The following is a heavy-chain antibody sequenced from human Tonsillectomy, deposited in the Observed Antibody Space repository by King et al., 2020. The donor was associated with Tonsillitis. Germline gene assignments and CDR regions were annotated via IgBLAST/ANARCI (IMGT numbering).Heavy chain of an antibody. V-gene: IGHV5-10-1*01. CDR3: ARGKDIVVVPAAPWYFDL. CDR1: GYSFTSYW. Sequence: QLVQSGAEVKKPGESLRISCKGSGYSFTSYWISWVRQMPGKGLEWMGRIDPSDSYTNYSPSFQGHVTIPADKSISTAYLKWSSLKASDTAMYYCARGKDIVVVPAAPWYFDLWGRGTLVTVSS. J-gene: IGHJ2*01. D-gene: IGHD2-2*01. CDR2: IDPSDSYT.